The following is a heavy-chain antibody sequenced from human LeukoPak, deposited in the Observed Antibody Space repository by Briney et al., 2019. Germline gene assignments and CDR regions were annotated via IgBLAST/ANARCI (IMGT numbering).Heavy chain of an antibody. CDR3: ASGVRAFDI. J-gene: IGHJ3*02. V-gene: IGHV4-4*02. CDR1: GFTVSSNY. CDR2: IYHSGST. D-gene: IGHD2-21*01. Sequence: GSLRLSCAPSGFTVSSNYMSWVRQLPGKGLEWFGEIYHSGSTNYNPSLKSRVTISVDKSKNQFSLKQSTVTAADTAVYYCASGVRAFDIWGQGTMVTVSS.